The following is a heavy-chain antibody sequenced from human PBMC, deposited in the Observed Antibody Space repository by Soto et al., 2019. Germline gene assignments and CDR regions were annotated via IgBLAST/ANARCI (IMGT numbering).Heavy chain of an antibody. J-gene: IGHJ5*02. Sequence: SETLSLTCAVYGGSFSGYYWSWIRQPPGKGLEWIGEINHSGSTNYNPSLMSRVTISVDTSKNQFSLKLSSVTAADTAVYYCASGRSSGSHFLYNWFDPWGQGTLVTVSS. D-gene: IGHD3-10*01. CDR1: GGSFSGYY. V-gene: IGHV4-34*01. CDR2: INHSGST. CDR3: ASGRSSGSHFLYNWFDP.